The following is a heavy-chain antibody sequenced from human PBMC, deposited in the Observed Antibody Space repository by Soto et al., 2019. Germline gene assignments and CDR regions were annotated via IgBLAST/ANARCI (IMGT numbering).Heavy chain of an antibody. CDR3: ERGAGYSTSWYEGDY. CDR2: IGRSGSPI. CDR1: GFTFSSYE. Sequence: GGSLRLSCAASGFTFSSYEMNWVRQAPGKGREWVSYIGRSGSPIYYADSVKVRFTISRDNAKNSMYLQMNSLRAEDTAVYYCERGAGYSTSWYEGDYWGQGTLVTVYS. D-gene: IGHD6-13*01. V-gene: IGHV3-48*03. J-gene: IGHJ4*02.